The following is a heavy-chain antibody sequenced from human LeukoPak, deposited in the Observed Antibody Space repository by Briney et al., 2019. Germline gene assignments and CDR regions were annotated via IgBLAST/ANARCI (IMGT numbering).Heavy chain of an antibody. D-gene: IGHD3-9*01. CDR1: GYTFTSYD. J-gene: IGHJ4*02. CDR2: MNPNSGNT. CDR3: ATSTASDILTGYFY. V-gene: IGHV1-8*01. Sequence: GASVKVSCKASGYTFTSYDINWVRQATGQGLEWMGWMNPNSGNTGYAQKFQGRVTMTRNTSISTAYMELSSLRSEDTAVYYCATSTASDILTGYFYWGQGTLVTVSS.